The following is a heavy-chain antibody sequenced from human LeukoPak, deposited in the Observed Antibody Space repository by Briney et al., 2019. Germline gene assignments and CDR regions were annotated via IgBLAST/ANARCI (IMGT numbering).Heavy chain of an antibody. V-gene: IGHV3-23*01. CDR3: AKTRYYYYYMDV. Sequence: GGSLRLSCVASGFTFSRYAMNWVRQAPGKGLEWVSVIGGSGNVYQAASVKGRFTISRDNSKNTLYLQMNALRVEDTATYYCAKTRYYYYYMDVWGKGATVTVTS. CDR2: IGGSGNV. CDR1: GFTFSRYA. D-gene: IGHD3-16*02. J-gene: IGHJ6*03.